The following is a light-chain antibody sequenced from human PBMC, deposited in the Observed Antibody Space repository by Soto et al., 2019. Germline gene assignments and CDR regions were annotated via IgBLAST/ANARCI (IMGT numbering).Light chain of an antibody. V-gene: IGLV2-23*01. J-gene: IGLJ1*01. CDR3: CSYATGSTYI. Sequence: QSALTQPASVSGSPGQSITISCTGTSSDVGTYNLGSWYQQHPGEAPKLIIYEGNQRPSGVSNRFSGSRSGNTASLTISGLQAEVEADYFFCSYATGSTYIFGTGTKLTVL. CDR1: SSDVGTYNL. CDR2: EGN.